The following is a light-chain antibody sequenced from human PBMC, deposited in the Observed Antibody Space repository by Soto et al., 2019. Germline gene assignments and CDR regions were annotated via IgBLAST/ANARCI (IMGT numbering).Light chain of an antibody. V-gene: IGKV1D-13*01. CDR2: DAS. CDR3: QQCNDFPLT. Sequence: IQLTQSPSSLSASVGDRVTITCRAGQDISSALAWYQQKPGKAPKLLLYDASSLDAGVPSRFSGSGSGTDFTLSITSLRPEDFAIYYCQQCNDFPLTFGGGTKVQIK. CDR1: QDISSA. J-gene: IGKJ4*01.